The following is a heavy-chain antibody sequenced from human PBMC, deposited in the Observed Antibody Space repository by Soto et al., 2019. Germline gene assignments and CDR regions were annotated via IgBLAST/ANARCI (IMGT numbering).Heavy chain of an antibody. Sequence: QVQLQESGPGLVKPSQTLSLTCTVSGGSISSGGYYWSWIRQHPGKGLEWIGYIYYSGSTYYNPSLKSRVTISVDTSKNQFSLKLSSVTAADTAVYYCARAVYGDYYMLVGMDFWGQGTTVTVSS. CDR2: IYYSGST. D-gene: IGHD4-17*01. CDR1: GGSISSGGYY. V-gene: IGHV4-31*03. J-gene: IGHJ6*02. CDR3: ARAVYGDYYMLVGMDF.